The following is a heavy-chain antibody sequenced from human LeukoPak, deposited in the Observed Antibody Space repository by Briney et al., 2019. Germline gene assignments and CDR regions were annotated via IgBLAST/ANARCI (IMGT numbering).Heavy chain of an antibody. CDR2: ISAYNGNT. Sequence: AASVKVSCKASGYTFTSYGISWVRQAPGQGLEWMGWISAYNGNTNYAQKLQGRVTMTTDTSTSTAYMELRSLRSDDTAVYYCARDLGLRYFDWLYPRYYFDYWGQGTLVTVSS. D-gene: IGHD3-9*01. CDR3: ARDLGLRYFDWLYPRYYFDY. V-gene: IGHV1-18*01. J-gene: IGHJ4*02. CDR1: GYTFTSYG.